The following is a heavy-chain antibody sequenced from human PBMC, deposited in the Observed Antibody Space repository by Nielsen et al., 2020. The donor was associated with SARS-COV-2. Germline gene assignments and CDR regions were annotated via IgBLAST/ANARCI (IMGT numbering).Heavy chain of an antibody. D-gene: IGHD1-26*01. CDR3: AREQGEWAQWDY. CDR1: GFTFRNYA. V-gene: IGHV3-30*04. CDR2: ISYDGSNK. Sequence: GGSLRLSCAASGFTFRNYAMHWVRQAPGKGLEWMTFISYDGSNKMYADSVKGRFTISRDMSKNTLYLQMNSLRAEDTAVYYCAREQGEWAQWDYWGQGTLVTVSS. J-gene: IGHJ4*02.